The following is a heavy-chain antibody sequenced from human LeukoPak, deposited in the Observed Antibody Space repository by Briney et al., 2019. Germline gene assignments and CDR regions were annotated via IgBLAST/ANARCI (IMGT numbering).Heavy chain of an antibody. V-gene: IGHV3-7*01. CDR1: GFTFSSYW. D-gene: IGHD6-19*01. CDR2: IKQDGSER. CDR3: ARDPKQWLADAFDI. Sequence: GGSLRLSCAASGFTFSSYWMSWVRQAPGKGLEWVANIKQDGSERYYVDSVKGRFTISRDNAKNSLYLQMNSLRAEDTAVYYCARDPKQWLADAFDIWGQGTMVTVSS. J-gene: IGHJ3*02.